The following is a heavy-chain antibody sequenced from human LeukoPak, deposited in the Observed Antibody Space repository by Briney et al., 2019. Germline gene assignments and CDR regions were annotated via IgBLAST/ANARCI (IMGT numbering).Heavy chain of an antibody. D-gene: IGHD2-21*02. CDR2: IYYSGST. V-gene: IGHV4-59*08. J-gene: IGHJ4*02. CDR1: GGSISSYY. Sequence: SETLSLTCTVSGGSISSYYSSWIRQPPGKGLEWIGYIYYSGSTNYNPSLKSRVTISVDTSKNQFSLKLSSVTAADTAVYYCARHASRGYCGGDCYYYFDYWGQGTLVTVSS. CDR3: ARHASRGYCGGDCYYYFDY.